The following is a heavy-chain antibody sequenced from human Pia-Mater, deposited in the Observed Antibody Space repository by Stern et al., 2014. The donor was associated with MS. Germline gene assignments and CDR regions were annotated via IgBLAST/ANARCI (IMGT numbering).Heavy chain of an antibody. V-gene: IGHV3-33*01. CDR2: IWYDGSNK. D-gene: IGHD6-6*01. CDR3: ARGDSSSPLEY. Sequence: VQLLESGGGVVQPGRSLRLSCAASGFTFSSYGMHWVRQTPGKGLEGVAVIWYDGSNKYYADSVKGRFTISRDNSENTLYLQMNSLRAEDTAVYYCARGDSSSPLEYWGQGTLVTVSS. J-gene: IGHJ4*02. CDR1: GFTFSSYG.